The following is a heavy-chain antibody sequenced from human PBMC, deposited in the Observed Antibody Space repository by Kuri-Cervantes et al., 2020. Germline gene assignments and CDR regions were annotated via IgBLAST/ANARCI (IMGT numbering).Heavy chain of an antibody. CDR3: ASEAAAGHFDY. V-gene: IGHV4-34*01. CDR2: INHSGST. J-gene: IGHJ4*02. D-gene: IGHD6-13*01. CDR1: GGSFSGYY. Sequence: SETLSLTCAVYGGSFSGYYWSWIRQPPGKGLEWIGEINHSGSTNYNPSLKSRVTISVDTSKNQFSLKLRSVTAADTAVYYCASEAAAGHFDYWGQGTLVTVSS.